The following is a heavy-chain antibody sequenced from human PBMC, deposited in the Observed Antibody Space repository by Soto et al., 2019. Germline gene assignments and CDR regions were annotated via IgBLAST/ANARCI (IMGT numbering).Heavy chain of an antibody. CDR1: GGSISSYY. CDR3: ARDPYNWNDGDYYGMDV. CDR2: IYTSGST. V-gene: IGHV4-4*07. D-gene: IGHD1-20*01. Sequence: SETLSLTCTVSGGSISSYYWSWIRQPAGKGLEWIGRIYTSGSTNYSPSLKSRVTMSVDTSKNQLSLKLSSVTAADTAVYYCARDPYNWNDGDYYGMDVWGQGTTVTVSS. J-gene: IGHJ6*02.